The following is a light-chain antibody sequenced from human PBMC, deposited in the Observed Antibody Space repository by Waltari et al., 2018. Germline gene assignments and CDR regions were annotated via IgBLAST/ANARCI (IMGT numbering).Light chain of an antibody. V-gene: IGLV3-25*03. CDR1: ALPRLY. J-gene: IGLJ2*01. CDR2: KDT. CDR3: QSADTNFADHVA. Sequence: SSDLTQPPSVSVSPGQTARITCSGDALPRLYAYWYQQRPGQAPSLLIYKDTERPSGIPERFSGSTTGTTVTLTISGVQAEDEADYYCQSADTNFADHVAFGGWTHLIVL.